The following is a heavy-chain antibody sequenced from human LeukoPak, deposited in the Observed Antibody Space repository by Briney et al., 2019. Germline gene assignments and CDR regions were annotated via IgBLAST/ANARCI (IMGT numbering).Heavy chain of an antibody. CDR1: GFTFSGSA. J-gene: IGHJ4*02. Sequence: GGSLRLSCVASGFTFSGSAMHWVRQASGKGLEWVGRIRSKANSYATAYAASVKGRFTISRDDSKNTAYLQMNSLKTEDTAVYYCTRMVAARTPYGDYVDYWGQGTLVTVSS. D-gene: IGHD2-15*01. CDR3: TRMVAARTPYGDYVDY. CDR2: IRSKANSYAT. V-gene: IGHV3-73*01.